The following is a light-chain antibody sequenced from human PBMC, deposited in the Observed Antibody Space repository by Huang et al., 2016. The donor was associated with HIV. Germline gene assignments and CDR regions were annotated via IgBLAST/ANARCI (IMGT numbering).Light chain of an antibody. J-gene: IGKJ5*01. CDR3: QQYNNWPPIT. Sequence: EIVMTQSPATLSVFPGERATLSCRASQSVSSNVAWYQQKPGQAPRLLIYGATTRATGIPARFSGSGSGTEFTLTISSLQSEDFAVYYCQQYNNWPPITFGQGTRLEIK. CDR1: QSVSSN. CDR2: GAT. V-gene: IGKV3-15*01.